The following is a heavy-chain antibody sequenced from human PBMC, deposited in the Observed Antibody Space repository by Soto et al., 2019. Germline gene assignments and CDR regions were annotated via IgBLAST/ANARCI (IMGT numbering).Heavy chain of an antibody. J-gene: IGHJ4*02. CDR1: GFSLTTSGVG. CDR3: ARILTATGGHFDS. D-gene: IGHD2-8*02. CDR2: IFWDDDK. Sequence: SGPMLVNPTQTLTLTCSFSGFSLTTSGVGVGWVRQSPEKTLEWLALIFWDDDKRYSPSLRSRLTIAKDTSKSQVVLTLTNVEPVDTATYYCARILTATGGHFDSWGQGALVTVSS. V-gene: IGHV2-5*02.